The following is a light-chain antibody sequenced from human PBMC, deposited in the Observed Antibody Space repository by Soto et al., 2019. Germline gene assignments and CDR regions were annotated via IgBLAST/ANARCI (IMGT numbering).Light chain of an antibody. V-gene: IGKV1-5*03. Sequence: DIPMTQSPSTLSAFVGDRVTITCRASQSISSWLAWYQQKPGKAPKLLIYKASTLESGVPSRFSGSGSGTEFTLTISSLQPDDFATYYCQQYQSYSWTFGQGTKVEIK. CDR3: QQYQSYSWT. J-gene: IGKJ1*01. CDR2: KAS. CDR1: QSISSW.